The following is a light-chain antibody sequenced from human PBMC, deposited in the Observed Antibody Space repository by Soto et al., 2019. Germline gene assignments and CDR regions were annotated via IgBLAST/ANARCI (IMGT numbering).Light chain of an antibody. Sequence: QSVLTQPASVSGSPGQSVTISCTGTSSDVGGYDYVGWYQQHPGKAPKLMIYNVYNRPSGVSFRFSGSKSGNTASLTISGLQTEDEADYYCTSYTNRYTYVFRTGTKVTVL. J-gene: IGLJ1*01. CDR1: SSDVGGYDY. V-gene: IGLV2-14*01. CDR3: TSYTNRYTYV. CDR2: NVY.